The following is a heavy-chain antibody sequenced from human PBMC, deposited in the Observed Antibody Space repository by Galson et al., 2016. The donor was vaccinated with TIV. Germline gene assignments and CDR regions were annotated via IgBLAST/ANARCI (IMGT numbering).Heavy chain of an antibody. CDR1: GFTFSTYA. CDR2: IWGTGDDT. J-gene: IGHJ3*02. Sequence: SLRLSCAASGFTFSTYAMSWVRQAPGKGLEWVSTIWGTGDDTHYADSVKGRFTISRDNSKNTLYLEMNSLRAEDTAVYYCARVSVAGDYRGGDDAFDIWGLETMVSVSS. CDR3: ARVSVAGDYRGGDDAFDI. D-gene: IGHD4-17*01. V-gene: IGHV3-23*01.